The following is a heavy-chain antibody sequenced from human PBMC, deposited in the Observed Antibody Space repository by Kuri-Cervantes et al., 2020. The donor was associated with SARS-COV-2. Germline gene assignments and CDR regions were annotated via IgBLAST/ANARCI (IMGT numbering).Heavy chain of an antibody. D-gene: IGHD1-7*01. CDR3: VSTETGNTNWFNP. V-gene: IGHV4-30-4*01. J-gene: IGHJ5*02. CDR2: IYFSGTT. CDR1: GASLSSADFY. Sequence: SETLSLTCTVSGASLSSADFYWSWIRQPPGKGLEWIGYIYFSGTTYYNPSLQSRVTISEDTSKSQFSLKLTSVTVADTAVYYCVSTETGNTNWFNPWGQGTLVTVSS.